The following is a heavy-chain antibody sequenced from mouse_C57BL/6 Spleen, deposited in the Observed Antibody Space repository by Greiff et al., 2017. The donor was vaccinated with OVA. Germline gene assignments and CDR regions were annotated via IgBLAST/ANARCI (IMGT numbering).Heavy chain of an antibody. CDR1: GYSITSGYY. J-gene: IGHJ1*03. D-gene: IGHD4-1*01. CDR2: ISYDGSN. V-gene: IGHV3-6*01. Sequence: EESGPGLVKPSQSLSLTCSVTGYSITSGYYWNWIRQFPGNKLEWMGYISYDGSNNYNPSLKNRISITRDTSKNQFFLKLNSVTTEDTATYYGAREGASNWDGYFDVWGTGTTVTVSS. CDR3: AREGASNWDGYFDV.